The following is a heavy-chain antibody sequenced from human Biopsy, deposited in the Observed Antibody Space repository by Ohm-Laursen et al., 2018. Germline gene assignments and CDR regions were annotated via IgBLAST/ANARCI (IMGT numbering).Heavy chain of an antibody. J-gene: IGHJ2*01. D-gene: IGHD3-22*01. V-gene: IGHV1-69*06. CDR1: GGTFTNHA. CDR2: SIPLFNTA. Sequence: SVKVSCKASGGTFTNHAVGWVRQSPGHGLEWVGSSIPLFNTANYADKFQGRVTLTADKSTTTAYMELSSLRSEDTAIYYCARFPLGAYDDSGSYRAVEHWYFDLWGRGTLVTVSS. CDR3: ARFPLGAYDDSGSYRAVEHWYFDL.